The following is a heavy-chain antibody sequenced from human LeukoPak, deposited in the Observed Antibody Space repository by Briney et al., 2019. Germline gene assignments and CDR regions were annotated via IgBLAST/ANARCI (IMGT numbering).Heavy chain of an antibody. Sequence: SETLSLTCTVSGGSISSYYWSWIRQPPGKGLEWIGYIYYSGSTNYIPSLKSRVTISVDTSKNQFSLKLSSVTAADTAVYYCARLISGNWFDPWGQGTLVTVSS. CDR2: IYYSGST. CDR3: ARLISGNWFDP. V-gene: IGHV4-59*08. D-gene: IGHD2-15*01. J-gene: IGHJ5*02. CDR1: GGSISSYY.